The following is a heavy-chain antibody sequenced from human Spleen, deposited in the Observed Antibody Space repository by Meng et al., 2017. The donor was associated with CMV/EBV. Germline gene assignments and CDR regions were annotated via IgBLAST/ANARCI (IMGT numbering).Heavy chain of an antibody. CDR1: GFTFSSHD. CDR2: ISGGSITI. V-gene: IGHV3-48*04. Sequence: GGSLRLSCAVSGFTFSSHDMNWVRQVPGRGLEWLSHISGGSITIYYADSVKGRFTISRDNAKNSLYLQMNSLRVEDTAVYYCARVRAGSNYCDHWGQGTLVTVSS. J-gene: IGHJ4*02. CDR3: ARVRAGSNYCDH. D-gene: IGHD1-26*01.